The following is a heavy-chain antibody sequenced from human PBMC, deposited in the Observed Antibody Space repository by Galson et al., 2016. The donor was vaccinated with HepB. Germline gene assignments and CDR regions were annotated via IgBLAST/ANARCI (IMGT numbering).Heavy chain of an antibody. CDR1: GFTSRTYG. V-gene: IGHV3-33*01. Sequence: SLRLSCAASGFTSRTYGMHWVRQAPGKGLEWVAIIGHDGRYTQYVDSVKGRFTISRDNSKNTLYLQFSSLRDEDTAVYYCARDLAVGRYFDYWGPGTLVAVSS. J-gene: IGHJ4*03. CDR3: ARDLAVGRYFDY. D-gene: IGHD2-15*01. CDR2: IGHDGRYT.